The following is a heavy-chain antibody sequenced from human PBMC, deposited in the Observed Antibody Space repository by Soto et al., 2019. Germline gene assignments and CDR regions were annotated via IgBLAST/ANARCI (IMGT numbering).Heavy chain of an antibody. CDR2: IFYSGST. D-gene: IGHD3-10*02. CDR1: GGSISSYY. Sequence: QVQLQESGPGLVKPSETLSLTCTVSGGSISSYYWSWIRQPPGKGLEWIGFIFYSGSTSYNPSLKSRVPISIDKSEYQFSLKLTSVTAADTAVYYWASMIGDPVLSFDSWGQGTLVAVSS. V-gene: IGHV4-59*01. J-gene: IGHJ5*01. CDR3: ASMIGDPVLSFDS.